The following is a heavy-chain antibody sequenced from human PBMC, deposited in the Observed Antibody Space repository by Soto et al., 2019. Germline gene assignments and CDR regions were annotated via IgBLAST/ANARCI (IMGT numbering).Heavy chain of an antibody. V-gene: IGHV1-3*01. D-gene: IGHD4-17*01. J-gene: IGHJ4*02. CDR2: INADNGNT. Sequence: ASVKVSCKASGYTFSGSVMHWVRQAPGQGLEWMGWINADNGNTKYSQKFQGRVTMTGDTSASTAYMELSSLRSEDTAIYYCASEIEATTATSLDYWGQGTLVTVAS. CDR1: GYTFSGSV. CDR3: ASEIEATTATSLDY.